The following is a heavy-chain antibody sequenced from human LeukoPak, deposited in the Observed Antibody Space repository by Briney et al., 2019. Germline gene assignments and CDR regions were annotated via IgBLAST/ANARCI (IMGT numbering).Heavy chain of an antibody. CDR3: AKEPDDKEYYFDY. V-gene: IGHV3-30*18. CDR1: GFTFSSYG. D-gene: IGHD1-14*01. J-gene: IGHJ4*02. CDR2: ISYDGSNK. Sequence: GGSLRLSCAASGFTFSSYGMHWVRQAPGKGLEWVAVISYDGSNKYYADSEKGRFTISRDNSKNTLYLQMNSLRAEDTAVYYCAKEPDDKEYYFDYWGQGTLVTVSS.